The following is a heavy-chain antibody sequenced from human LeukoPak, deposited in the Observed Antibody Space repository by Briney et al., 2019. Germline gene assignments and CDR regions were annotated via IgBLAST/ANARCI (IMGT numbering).Heavy chain of an antibody. CDR2: IYTTGST. V-gene: IGHV4-4*07. J-gene: IGHJ4*02. D-gene: IGHD1-26*01. CDR1: GGSISSYY. Sequence: SETLSLTCTVSGGSISSYYWTWIRQPAGKGLEWIGRIYTTGSTNYNPSLKSRVTISVDTSKNQFSLKLSSVTAADTAVYYCASLSGSYWTRQNWGQGTLVTVSS. CDR3: ASLSGSYWTRQN.